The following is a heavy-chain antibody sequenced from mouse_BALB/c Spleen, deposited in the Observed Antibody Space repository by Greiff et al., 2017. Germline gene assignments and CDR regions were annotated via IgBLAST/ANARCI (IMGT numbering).Heavy chain of an antibody. J-gene: IGHJ3*01. CDR3: SLTGTEGFAY. D-gene: IGHD4-1*01. CDR1: GFSLTSYG. V-gene: IGHV2-9*02. Sequence: VQLVESGPGLVAPSQSLSITCTVSGFSLTSYGVHWVRQPPGKGLEWLGVIWAGGSTNYNSALMSRLSISKDNSKSQVFLKMNSLQTDDTAMYYCSLTGTEGFAYWGQGTLVTVSA. CDR2: IWAGGST.